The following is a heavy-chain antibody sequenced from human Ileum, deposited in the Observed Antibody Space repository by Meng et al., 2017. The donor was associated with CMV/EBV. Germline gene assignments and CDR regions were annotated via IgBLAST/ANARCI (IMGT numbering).Heavy chain of an antibody. Sequence: GGSLRLSCAASGFTFSNYWMSWVRQAPGKGLEWVANIKQGGSEQYYVDSVKGRFTISRDNAKNSLYLEMNSLRAEDTAVYYCARGKLGIDYWGQGTLVTVSS. D-gene: IGHD7-27*01. J-gene: IGHJ4*02. V-gene: IGHV3-7*01. CDR3: ARGKLGIDY. CDR2: IKQGGSEQ. CDR1: GFTFSNYW.